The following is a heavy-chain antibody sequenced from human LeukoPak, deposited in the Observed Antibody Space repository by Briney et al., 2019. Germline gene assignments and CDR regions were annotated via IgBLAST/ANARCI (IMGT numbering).Heavy chain of an antibody. CDR1: GFTFSSYA. V-gene: IGHV3-23*01. CDR2: ISTNGAST. J-gene: IGHJ4*02. Sequence: GGSLRLSCAASGFTFSSYAMSWLRQAPGKGLEWVSGISTNGASTYYVDSVKGRFTISRDNAKNSLYLQMKSLRAEDTAVYYCARAFDQWGQGTLVTVSS. CDR3: ARAFDQ.